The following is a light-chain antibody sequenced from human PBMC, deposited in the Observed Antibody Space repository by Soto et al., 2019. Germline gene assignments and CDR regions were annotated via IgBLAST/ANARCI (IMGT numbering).Light chain of an antibody. V-gene: IGLV2-11*01. CDR3: CAYAGSYSLV. Sequence: QSALTQPRSVSGAPGQSVTISCTGTSSDVGAYNYVSWYQQHPGKAAKVMIYDVNKRPSGVPDRFSGSKSDNTASLTISGLQAEDEADYYCCAYAGSYSLVFGGGTKLTVL. CDR1: SSDVGAYNY. CDR2: DVN. J-gene: IGLJ2*01.